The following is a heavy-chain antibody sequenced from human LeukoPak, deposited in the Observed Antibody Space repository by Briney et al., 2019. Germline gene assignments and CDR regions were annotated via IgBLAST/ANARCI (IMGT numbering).Heavy chain of an antibody. J-gene: IGHJ5*02. V-gene: IGHV4-30-2*01. Sequence: SQTLSLTCAVSGGSISSGGYSWSWIRQPPGKGLEWIGYIYHSGSTYYNPSLKSRVTISVDRPKNQFSLKLSSVTAADTAVYYCARTLNYYGSGSNRLNWFDPWGQGTLVTVSS. CDR2: IYHSGST. D-gene: IGHD3-10*01. CDR1: GGSISSGGYS. CDR3: ARTLNYYGSGSNRLNWFDP.